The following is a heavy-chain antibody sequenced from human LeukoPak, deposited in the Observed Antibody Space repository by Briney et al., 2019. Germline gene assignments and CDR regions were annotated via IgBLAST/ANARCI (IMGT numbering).Heavy chain of an antibody. CDR2: ISWNSGSI. CDR3: AKGSSYYDSSGYSPFDY. Sequence: GRSLRLSCAASGFTFDDYAMHWVRQAPGKGLEWVSGISWNSGSIGYADSVKGRFTISRDNAKNSLYLQMNSLRAEDTALYYCAKGSSYYDSSGYSPFDYWGQGTLVTVSS. D-gene: IGHD3-22*01. CDR1: GFTFDDYA. V-gene: IGHV3-9*01. J-gene: IGHJ4*02.